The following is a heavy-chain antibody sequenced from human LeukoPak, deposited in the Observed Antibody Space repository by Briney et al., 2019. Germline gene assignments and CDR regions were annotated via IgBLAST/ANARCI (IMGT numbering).Heavy chain of an antibody. V-gene: IGHV3-53*01. J-gene: IGHJ4*02. D-gene: IGHD5-24*01. CDR3: ARDQLDH. CDR1: GLDVSSTN. Sequence: PGGSLRLSCASSGLDVSSTNMSWIRQAPGKGLEWVSTAFVGGDTYYAASVKGRFTLSKDSSRNTMFLQMHGLRPEDTAVYYCARDQLDHWGQGTLVAVSP. CDR2: AFVGGDT.